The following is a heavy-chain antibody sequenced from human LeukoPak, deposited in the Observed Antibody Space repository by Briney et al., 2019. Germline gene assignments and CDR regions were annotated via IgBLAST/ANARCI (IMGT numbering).Heavy chain of an antibody. CDR1: GFTFSNAW. V-gene: IGHV3-15*01. J-gene: IGHJ4*02. Sequence: GGSLRLSCAASGFTFSNAWMSWVRQAPGKGLEWVGRIKSKTDGGTTDYAAPVKGRFTISRDDSKNTLYLQMNSLKTEDTAVYYCARDRFWSGYFYQGAFDYWGQGTLVTVSS. CDR2: IKSKTDGGTT. D-gene: IGHD3-3*01. CDR3: ARDRFWSGYFYQGAFDY.